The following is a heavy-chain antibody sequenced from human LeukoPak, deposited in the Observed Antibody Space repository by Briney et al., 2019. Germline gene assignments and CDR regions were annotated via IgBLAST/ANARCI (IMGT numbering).Heavy chain of an antibody. CDR1: GGSISSSSYY. V-gene: IGHV4-39*01. CDR3: ARIPLWFGEAGFDY. D-gene: IGHD3-10*01. Sequence: SETLSLTCTVSGGSISSSSYYWGWTRQPPGKGLEWIGSIYYSGSTYYNPSLKSRVSISVDTSKNQFSLRLNSVTAVDTAVYYCARIPLWFGEAGFDYWGQGTLVTVSS. CDR2: IYYSGST. J-gene: IGHJ4*02.